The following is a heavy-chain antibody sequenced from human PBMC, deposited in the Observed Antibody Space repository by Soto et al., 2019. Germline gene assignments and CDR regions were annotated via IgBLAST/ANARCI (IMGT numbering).Heavy chain of an antibody. CDR1: GFTFSSYW. D-gene: IGHD2-2*01. CDR3: ARDPSIVLVPAATYYYYYSGMDV. Sequence: GSLRLSCAASGFTFSSYWMSWVRQAPGKGLEWVANIKQDGSEKYYVDSVKGRFTISRDNAKNSLYLQMNSLRAEDTAVYYCARDPSIVLVPAATYYYYYSGMDVWGQGTTVTVSS. J-gene: IGHJ6*02. CDR2: IKQDGSEK. V-gene: IGHV3-7*01.